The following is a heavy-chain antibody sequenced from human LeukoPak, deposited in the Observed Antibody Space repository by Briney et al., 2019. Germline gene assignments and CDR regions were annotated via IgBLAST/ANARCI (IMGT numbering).Heavy chain of an antibody. CDR1: GGSISTYY. CDR2: INHSGST. J-gene: IGHJ4*02. D-gene: IGHD3-10*01. CDR3: ARRKVVRGVFFG. V-gene: IGHV4-34*01. Sequence: SETLSLTCIVSGGSISTYYWSWIRQPPGKGLEWIGEINHSGSTNYNPSLKSRVTISVDTSKNQFSLKLSSVTAADTAVYYCARRKVVRGVFFGWGQGTLVTVSS.